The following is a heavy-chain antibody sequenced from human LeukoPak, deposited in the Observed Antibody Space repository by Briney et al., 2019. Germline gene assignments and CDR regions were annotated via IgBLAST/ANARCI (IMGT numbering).Heavy chain of an antibody. D-gene: IGHD1-26*01. CDR3: ARDDQWELLSFDY. Sequence: GRSLRLSCAAPGFTFSSYWMSWVRQAPGKGLEWVANIKQDGSEKYYVDSVKGRFTISRDNAKNSLYLQMNSLRAEDTAVYYCARDDQWELLSFDYWGQGTLVTVSS. J-gene: IGHJ4*02. V-gene: IGHV3-7*01. CDR1: GFTFSSYW. CDR2: IKQDGSEK.